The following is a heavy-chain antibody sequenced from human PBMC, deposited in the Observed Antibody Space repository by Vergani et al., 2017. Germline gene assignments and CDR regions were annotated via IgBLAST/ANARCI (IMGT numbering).Heavy chain of an antibody. CDR1: GYTFTSYD. V-gene: IGHV1-8*01. D-gene: IGHD3-3*01. Sequence: QVQLVQSGAEVKKPGASVKVSCKASGYTFTSYDINWVRQATGQGLEWMGWMNPNSGNTGYAQKFQGRVTMTRNTSISTAYMELSSLRSEDTAVYYCARGTTITIFGVVNLPADYWGQGTLVTVSS. CDR2: MNPNSGNT. J-gene: IGHJ4*02. CDR3: ARGTTITIFGVVNLPADY.